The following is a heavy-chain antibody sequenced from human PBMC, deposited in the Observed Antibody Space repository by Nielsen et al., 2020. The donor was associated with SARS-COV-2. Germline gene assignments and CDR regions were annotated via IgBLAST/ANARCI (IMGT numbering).Heavy chain of an antibody. CDR3: ARSAVGFTNYFYYRLDV. D-gene: IGHD1-26*01. J-gene: IGHJ6*02. CDR1: GYSFTSYW. V-gene: IGHV5-10-1*04. Sequence: GESLKISCKGSGYSFTSYWISWVRQMPGKGLEWMGRIDPSDSYTKYSPSFQGQVTMSADKSINTAYLQWNSLKASDTAMYFCARSAVGFTNYFYYRLDVWGQGTTVTVSS. CDR2: IDPSDSYT.